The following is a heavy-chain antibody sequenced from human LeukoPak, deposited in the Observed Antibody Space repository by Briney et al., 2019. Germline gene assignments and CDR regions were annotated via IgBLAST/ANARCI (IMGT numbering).Heavy chain of an antibody. J-gene: IGHJ4*02. V-gene: IGHV3-74*01. CDR1: GFTFSSYW. D-gene: IGHD5-18*01. CDR2: INSDGSST. CDR3: ARYSYRYTERLNDY. Sequence: QPGGSLRLSCAASGFTFSSYWMHWVRQAPGKGLVWVSRINSDGSSTSYADSVKGRFTISRDNAKNTLYLQMNSLRADDTAVYYCARYSYRYTERLNDYWGQGTLVTVSS.